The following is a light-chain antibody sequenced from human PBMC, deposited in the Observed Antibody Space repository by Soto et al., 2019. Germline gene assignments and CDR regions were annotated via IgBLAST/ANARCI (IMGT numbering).Light chain of an antibody. CDR2: GAS. V-gene: IGKV3-20*01. J-gene: IGKJ2*01. Sequence: EIVLTQSPGTLSLSPGERATLSCRASESVSSNLAWYQQRPGQAPRLLIYGASSRATGIPDRFSGSGYGTDFTLTISRLEPEDFAVYYCHHYADSPHTFGQGTKVDIK. CDR1: ESVSSN. CDR3: HHYADSPHT.